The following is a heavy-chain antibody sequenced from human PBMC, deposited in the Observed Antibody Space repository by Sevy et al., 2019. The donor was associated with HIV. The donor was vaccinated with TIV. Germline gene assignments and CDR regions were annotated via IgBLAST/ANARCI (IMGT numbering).Heavy chain of an antibody. CDR3: ARETYYGSGSYYNTGANYYYYGMDV. V-gene: IGHV1-69*13. J-gene: IGHJ6*02. CDR2: IIPIFGTA. D-gene: IGHD3-10*01. Sequence: ASVKVSCKASGGTFSSYAISWVRQAPGQGLEWMGGIIPIFGTANYAQKSQGRVTITADESTSTAYMELSSLRSEDTAVYYCARETYYGSGSYYNTGANYYYYGMDVWGQGTTVTVSS. CDR1: GGTFSSYA.